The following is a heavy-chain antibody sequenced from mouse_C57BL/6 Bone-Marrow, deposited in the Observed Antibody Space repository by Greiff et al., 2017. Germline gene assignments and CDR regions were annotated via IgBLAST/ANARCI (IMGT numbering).Heavy chain of an antibody. J-gene: IGHJ3*01. CDR2: IHPSDSAT. Sequence: QVQLQQPGAELVKPGASVKVSCKASGYTFTSYWMHWVKQRPGQGLEWIGRIHPSDSATNYNQKFKGKATLTGDKSSSTAYMQLSSLTSEDAAVYYCAIRDDDYDWFAYWGQGTLVTVSA. CDR1: GYTFTSYW. V-gene: IGHV1-74*01. D-gene: IGHD2-4*01. CDR3: AIRDDDYDWFAY.